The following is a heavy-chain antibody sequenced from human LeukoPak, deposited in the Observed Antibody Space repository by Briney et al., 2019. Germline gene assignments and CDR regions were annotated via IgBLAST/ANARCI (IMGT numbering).Heavy chain of an antibody. CDR3: ARQISDYYYYYIDV. CDR2: IYYSGTT. V-gene: IGHV4-39*01. D-gene: IGHD3-10*01. J-gene: IGHJ6*03. CDR1: AGSIGSSHYY. Sequence: SETLSLTCSVSAGSIGSSHYYWGWIRQTPGKGLEWIGTIYYSGTTYYNPSLESRATISEDTSKNQFSLTLRSVAAADTAVYYCARQISDYYYYYIDVWGKGTTVTVSS.